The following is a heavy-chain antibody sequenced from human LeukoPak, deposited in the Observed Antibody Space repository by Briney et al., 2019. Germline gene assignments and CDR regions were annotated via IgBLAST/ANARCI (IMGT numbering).Heavy chain of an antibody. CDR3: ARDYQMFGEFDY. J-gene: IGHJ4*02. CDR2: ISSSSSYI. D-gene: IGHD3-10*02. Sequence: GGSLRLSCAASGFTFSSYSMNWVRQAPGKGLEWVSSISSSSSYIYYADSVKGRFTISGDNAKNSLYLQMNSLRAEDTAVYYCARDYQMFGEFDYWGQGTLVTVSS. CDR1: GFTFSSYS. V-gene: IGHV3-21*01.